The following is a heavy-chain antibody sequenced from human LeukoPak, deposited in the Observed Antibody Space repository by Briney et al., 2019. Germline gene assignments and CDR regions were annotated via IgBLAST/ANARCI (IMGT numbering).Heavy chain of an antibody. J-gene: IGHJ4*02. D-gene: IGHD2-8*01. CDR3: AGRYCTSGVCSPFDY. CDR1: GFTFSSYS. Sequence: PGESLRLSCVASGFTFSSYSMNWVRQAPGKGLEWVSYISSSSSTIYYADSVKGRFTISRDNAKNSLYLQMNSLRAEDTAVYYCAGRYCTSGVCSPFDYWGQGTLVTVSS. CDR2: ISSSSSTI. V-gene: IGHV3-48*04.